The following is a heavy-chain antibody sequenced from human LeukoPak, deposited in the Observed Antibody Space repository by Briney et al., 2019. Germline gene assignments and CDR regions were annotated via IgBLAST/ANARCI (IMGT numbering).Heavy chain of an antibody. CDR2: ISGSGGAT. Sequence: GGSLRLSCAASGFTFSSYAMGWVRQAPGKGLEWVSAISGSGGATYYADSVKGRFTISRDNSKNTLYLQMNSLRAEDTAVYYCAKMGSSSSSGWFDPWGQGTLVTVSS. CDR3: AKMGSSSSSGWFDP. J-gene: IGHJ5*02. CDR1: GFTFSSYA. V-gene: IGHV3-23*01. D-gene: IGHD6-6*01.